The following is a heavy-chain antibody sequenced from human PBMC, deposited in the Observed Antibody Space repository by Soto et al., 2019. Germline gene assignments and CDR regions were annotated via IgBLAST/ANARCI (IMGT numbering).Heavy chain of an antibody. D-gene: IGHD6-25*01. CDR2: INPNSGVT. V-gene: IGHV1-2*04. Sequence: ASVKVSCKASGYTFTGYYMHWVRQAPGQGLEWMGWINPNSGVTNYAQKFQGWVTMTRYTSTSTAYMELRSLRSDDTAVYYCARCDNSGFEYWGQGTLVTVSS. CDR3: ARCDNSGFEY. J-gene: IGHJ4*02. CDR1: GYTFTGYY.